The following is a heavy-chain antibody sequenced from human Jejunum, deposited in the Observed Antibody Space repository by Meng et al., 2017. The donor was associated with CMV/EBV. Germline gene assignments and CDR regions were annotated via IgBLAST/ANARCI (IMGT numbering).Heavy chain of an antibody. V-gene: IGHV3-23*02. CDR3: AKGVTSGSPYRAFDL. CDR2: IEENGGGAK. Sequence: GKGLEWETNIEENGGGAKKYKETEKGRFTKKRDTSENTLYLQMNSLRVDDTALYYCAKGVTSGSPYRAFDLLGQGTKVTVSS. J-gene: IGHJ3*01. D-gene: IGHD3-22*01.